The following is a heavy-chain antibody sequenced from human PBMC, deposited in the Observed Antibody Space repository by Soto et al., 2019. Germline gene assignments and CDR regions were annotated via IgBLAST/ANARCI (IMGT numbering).Heavy chain of an antibody. D-gene: IGHD2-15*01. CDR1: GGSISSYY. Sequence: SETLSLTCTVSGGSISSYYWSWIRQPPGKRLEWIGYIYYSGSTNYNPSLKSRVTISVDTSKNQFSLKLSSVTAADTAVYYCARDLMSEGYCSGGSCYGAFDIWGQGTMVTVSS. J-gene: IGHJ3*02. CDR3: ARDLMSEGYCSGGSCYGAFDI. V-gene: IGHV4-59*01. CDR2: IYYSGST.